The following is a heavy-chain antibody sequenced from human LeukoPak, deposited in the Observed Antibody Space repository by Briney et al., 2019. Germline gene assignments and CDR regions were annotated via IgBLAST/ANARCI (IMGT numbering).Heavy chain of an antibody. D-gene: IGHD3-22*01. V-gene: IGHV4-59*01. CDR2: IYYSGST. CDR1: GGSISSYY. Sequence: SETLSLTCTVSGGSISSYYWSWIRQPPGKGLEWIGYIYYSGSTNYNPSLKSRVTISVDTSENQFSLKLSSVTAADTAVYYCARDSTMIHFDYWGQGTLVTVSS. CDR3: ARDSTMIHFDY. J-gene: IGHJ4*02.